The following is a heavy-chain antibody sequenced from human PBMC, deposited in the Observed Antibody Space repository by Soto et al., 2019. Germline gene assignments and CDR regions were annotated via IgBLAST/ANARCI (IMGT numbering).Heavy chain of an antibody. CDR1: GFAFSSYW. CDR2: VNNDGNSI. V-gene: IGHV3-74*01. Sequence: EVQLVESGGGLVQPGGSLRLSCAASGFAFSSYWMHWVRQTPGKGLVWVSRVNNDGNSITYADSVKGRFTISRDNAKSTLYLQTTSLRAEDTAVYYCTRDLSSPYFYYGVDVWAKGPW. CDR3: TRDLSSPYFYYGVDV. D-gene: IGHD3-16*02. J-gene: IGHJ6*02.